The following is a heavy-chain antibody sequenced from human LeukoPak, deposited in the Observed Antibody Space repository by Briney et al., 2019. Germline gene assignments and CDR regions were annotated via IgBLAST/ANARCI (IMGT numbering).Heavy chain of an antibody. Sequence: SETLSLTCTVSGYSIGSGYYWGWIRQPPGKGLEWIGSIYHSGSTYYNPSLKSRVTISVDTSKNQFSLKLSSVTAADTAVYYCARVAVAGRRFDYWGQGTLVTVSS. V-gene: IGHV4-38-2*02. CDR1: GYSIGSGYY. J-gene: IGHJ4*02. CDR2: IYHSGST. D-gene: IGHD6-19*01. CDR3: ARVAVAGRRFDY.